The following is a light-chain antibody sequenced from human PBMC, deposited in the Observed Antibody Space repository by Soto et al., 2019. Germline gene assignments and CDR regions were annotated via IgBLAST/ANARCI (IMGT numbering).Light chain of an antibody. CDR1: SGHSSYA. J-gene: IGLJ2*01. Sequence: QPVLTQSPSASASLGASVKLTCTLSSGHSSYAIAWHQQQPEKGPRYLMKLNSDGSHTKGDGIPDRFSGSSSGAERYLTISSLRSEDEADYYCQTWGTDIKGVFGGGTKLTVL. CDR3: QTWGTDIKGV. V-gene: IGLV4-69*01. CDR2: LNSDGSH.